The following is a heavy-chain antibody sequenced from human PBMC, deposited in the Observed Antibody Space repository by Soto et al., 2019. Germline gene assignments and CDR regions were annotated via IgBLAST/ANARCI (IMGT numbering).Heavy chain of an antibody. Sequence: QVQLQESGPGLVKPSETLSLTCTVSGGSISSYYWSWIRQPPGKGLEWIGYIYYRGSTNYNPSLKSRLTLSVDTSKNQFSLKLSSVTAADTAMYYCARFNWYFDLWGRGTLVTVSS. CDR1: GGSISSYY. CDR2: IYYRGST. V-gene: IGHV4-59*01. CDR3: ARFNWYFDL. J-gene: IGHJ2*01.